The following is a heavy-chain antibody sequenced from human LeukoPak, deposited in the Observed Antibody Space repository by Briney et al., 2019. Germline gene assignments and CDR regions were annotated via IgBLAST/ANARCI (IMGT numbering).Heavy chain of an antibody. CDR1: GGSFSGYY. Sequence: SETLSLTCAVYGGSFSGYYWSWIRQPPGKGLEWIGEINHSGSTNYNPSLKSRVTISVDTSKNQISLKLSSVTAADTAVYYCTRFNVYYDILTGYYPPYYYYGMDVWGQGTTVTVSS. V-gene: IGHV4-34*01. J-gene: IGHJ6*02. D-gene: IGHD3-9*01. CDR2: INHSGST. CDR3: TRFNVYYDILTGYYPPYYYYGMDV.